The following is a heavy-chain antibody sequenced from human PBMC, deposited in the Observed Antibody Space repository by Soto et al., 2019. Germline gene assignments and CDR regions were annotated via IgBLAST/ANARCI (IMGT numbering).Heavy chain of an antibody. Sequence: SETLSLTCTVSGGSISGYYWSWIRQSPGKGLEWIGEIYHSGSTNYNPSLKSRVTISVDTSKNQFSLKLSSVTAADTAVYYCARVERLLWFGEAWPWVFDYWGQGTLVTVSS. J-gene: IGHJ4*02. V-gene: IGHV4-59*12. CDR1: GGSISGYY. CDR3: ARVERLLWFGEAWPWVFDY. CDR2: IYHSGST. D-gene: IGHD3-10*01.